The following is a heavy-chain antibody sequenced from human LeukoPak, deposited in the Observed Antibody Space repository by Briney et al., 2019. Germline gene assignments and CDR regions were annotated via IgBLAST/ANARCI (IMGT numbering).Heavy chain of an antibody. V-gene: IGHV1-2*02. CDR1: GYTFTGYY. D-gene: IGHD3-10*01. J-gene: IGHJ6*02. Sequence: ASVKVSCKASGYTFTGYYMHWVRQAPGQGLEWMGWINPNSGGTNYAQKFQGRVTMTRNTSISTAYMELSSLRSEDTAVYYCARLGYYGSGTMPYYYYGMDVWGQGTTVTVSS. CDR3: ARLGYYGSGTMPYYYYGMDV. CDR2: INPNSGGT.